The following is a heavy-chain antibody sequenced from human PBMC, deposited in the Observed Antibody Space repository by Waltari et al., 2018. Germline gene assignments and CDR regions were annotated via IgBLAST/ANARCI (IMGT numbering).Heavy chain of an antibody. CDR3: ARGDDFYAFDI. V-gene: IGHV3-23*03. Sequence: EVQLLESGGGLVQPGGSLRLSCAASGFTFSSYAMSWVRQAPGKGLEWVSVIYSGGSTYYADSVKGRFTISRDNSKNTLYLQMNSLRAEDTAVYYCARGDDFYAFDIWGQGTMVTVSS. CDR1: GFTFSSYA. D-gene: IGHD2-21*02. J-gene: IGHJ3*02. CDR2: IYSGGST.